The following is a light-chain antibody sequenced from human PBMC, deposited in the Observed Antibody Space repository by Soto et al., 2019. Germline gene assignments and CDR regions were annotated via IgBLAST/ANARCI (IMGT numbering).Light chain of an antibody. J-gene: IGKJ5*01. CDR3: QQYGSSPIT. CDR2: DTS. Sequence: EIVLTQSPGTLSLSPGDSATLSCRASQSVSSNYLAWYQHKPGLAPRLLIHDTSSRAIGIPDRFSGSKSGTNFTLTIRRMEPEDVGMYYCQQYGSSPITFGQGTRLEIK. V-gene: IGKV3D-20*01. CDR1: QSVSSNY.